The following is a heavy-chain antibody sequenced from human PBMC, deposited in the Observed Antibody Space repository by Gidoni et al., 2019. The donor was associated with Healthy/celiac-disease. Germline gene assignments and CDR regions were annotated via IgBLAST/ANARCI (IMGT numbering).Heavy chain of an antibody. CDR3: AHTSPREYYGSGRLSAYQH. J-gene: IGHJ1*01. Sequence: QITLKESGPTLVKPTQTLTLTCTFSGSSLSTSGLGVAWIRQPPGKPLEWLALIYWDDDKRYSPSLKGRLTITKNTSKNQVVLTMTNMNPVDTATYYCAHTSPREYYGSGRLSAYQHWGQGTLVTVSS. CDR1: GSSLSTSGLG. CDR2: IYWDDDK. V-gene: IGHV2-5*02. D-gene: IGHD3-10*01.